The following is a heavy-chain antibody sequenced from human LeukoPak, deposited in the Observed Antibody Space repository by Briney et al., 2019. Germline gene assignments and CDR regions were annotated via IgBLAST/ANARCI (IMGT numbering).Heavy chain of an antibody. V-gene: IGHV4-61*01. CDR2: IYYSGST. J-gene: IGHJ4*02. CDR1: GGSVSSGSYY. Sequence: SETLSLTCTVSGGSVSSGSYYWSWIRQPPGKGLEWIGYIYYSGSTNYNPSLKSRVTISVDTSKNQFSLKLSSVTAADTAVYYCARDRGYPDYWGQGTLVTVSS. D-gene: IGHD6-13*01. CDR3: ARDRGYPDY.